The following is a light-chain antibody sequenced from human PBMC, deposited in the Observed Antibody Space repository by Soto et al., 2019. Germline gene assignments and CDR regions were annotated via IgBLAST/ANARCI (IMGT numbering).Light chain of an antibody. Sequence: QSALTQPPSASGSPGQSVTISCTGTSSDIGAYNFVSWYQQHPGKAPKLIIFEVSHRPSGVPHRFSGSKSGNTASLTVSGLQGQDEADYYCCSFARTLWVFGGGTKVTVL. V-gene: IGLV2-8*01. J-gene: IGLJ3*02. CDR3: CSFARTLWV. CDR2: EVS. CDR1: SSDIGAYNF.